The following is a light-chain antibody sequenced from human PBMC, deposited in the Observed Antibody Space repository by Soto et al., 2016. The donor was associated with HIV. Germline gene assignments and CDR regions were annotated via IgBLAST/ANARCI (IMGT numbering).Light chain of an antibody. CDR2: AAS. Sequence: DIQLTQSPSFVSASVGDRVTITCRASQGMSSYLAWYQQKPGEAPELLIYAASTLHSGVPSRFSGSGSGTEFTLTISSLQPEDFAIYYCQHLNSFLPWTFGQGTKVEIK. CDR1: QGMSSY. CDR3: QHLNSFLPWT. J-gene: IGKJ1*01. V-gene: IGKV1-9*01.